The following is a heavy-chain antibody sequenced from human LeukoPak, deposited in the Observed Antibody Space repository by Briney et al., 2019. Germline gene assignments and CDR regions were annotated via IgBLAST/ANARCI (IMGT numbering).Heavy chain of an antibody. J-gene: IGHJ4*02. CDR3: ARGIVGATLFDY. D-gene: IGHD1-26*01. Sequence: SQTLSLTCTVSGGSISSGSYYWSWIRQPAGKGLEWVGRIYTSGSTNYNPPLKSRVTISVDTSKNQFSLKLSSVTAADTAVYYCARGIVGATLFDYWGQGTLVTVSS. V-gene: IGHV4-61*02. CDR2: IYTSGST. CDR1: GGSISSGSYY.